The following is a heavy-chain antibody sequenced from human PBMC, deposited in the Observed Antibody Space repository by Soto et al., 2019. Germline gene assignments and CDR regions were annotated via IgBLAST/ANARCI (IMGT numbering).Heavy chain of an antibody. CDR3: AYSSTPFDY. Sequence: EVQLLESGGGLVQPGGSLRLSCAASGFTFSSYAMSWVRQAPGKGLEWVSAISGSGGSTYYADSVKGRFTISRDNSKNALDLQMNSLRAEETAVYYGAYSSTPFDYWGQGTLVTVSS. CDR2: ISGSGGST. V-gene: IGHV3-23*01. J-gene: IGHJ4*02. D-gene: IGHD6-13*01. CDR1: GFTFSSYA.